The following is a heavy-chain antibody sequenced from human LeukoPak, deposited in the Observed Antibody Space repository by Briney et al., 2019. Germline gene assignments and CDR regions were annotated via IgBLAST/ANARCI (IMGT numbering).Heavy chain of an antibody. Sequence: PGGSLRLSCAASGFIFSDYYMTWIRQAPGKGLDWISYISTDSSLTSYADSVRGRFTVSRDNAKTSLYLQMNSLRAEDTAVYYCARLHSTAAAGTYDYWGQGTLVTVSS. CDR2: ISTDSSLT. CDR1: GFIFSDYY. J-gene: IGHJ4*02. CDR3: ARLHSTAAAGTYDY. V-gene: IGHV3-11*06. D-gene: IGHD6-13*01.